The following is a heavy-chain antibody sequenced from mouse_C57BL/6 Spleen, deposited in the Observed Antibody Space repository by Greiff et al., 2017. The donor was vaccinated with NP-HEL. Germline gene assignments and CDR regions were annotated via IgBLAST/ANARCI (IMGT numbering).Heavy chain of an antibody. CDR3: ARGLLLRSPFDY. CDR2: IYPGSGST. CDR1: GYTFTSYW. V-gene: IGHV1-55*01. J-gene: IGHJ2*01. D-gene: IGHD1-1*01. Sequence: QVQLKQPGAELVKPGASVKMSCKASGYTFTSYWITWVKQRPGQGLEWIGDIYPGSGSTNYNEKFKSKATLTVDTSSSTAYMQLSSLTSEDSAVYYCARGLLLRSPFDYWGQGTTLTVSS.